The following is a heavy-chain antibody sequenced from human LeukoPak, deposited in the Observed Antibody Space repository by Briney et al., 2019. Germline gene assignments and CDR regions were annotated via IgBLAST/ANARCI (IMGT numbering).Heavy chain of an antibody. J-gene: IGHJ5*02. Sequence: ASVKVSCKASGYTFTSYSISWVRQAPGQGLEWMGWISAYNGNTNYAQKFQGRVTITRNTSINTAYMELSSLRSEDTAVYYCARMTVSGRDNWFDPWGQGTLVTVSS. V-gene: IGHV1-18*01. CDR2: ISAYNGNT. CDR1: GYTFTSYS. D-gene: IGHD6-19*01. CDR3: ARMTVSGRDNWFDP.